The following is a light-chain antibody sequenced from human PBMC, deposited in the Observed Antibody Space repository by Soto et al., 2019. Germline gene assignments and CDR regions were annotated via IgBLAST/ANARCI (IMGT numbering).Light chain of an antibody. CDR2: LGS. Sequence: DIVVTQSPLSLPVTPGEPASISCRSSQSLLHSNGYNYLDWYLQKPGQSPPILIDLGSNRASGVPDRFSGSGSGTDFKLKISRVEAEDVGLYYCMQARQARLTFGQETKVEI. V-gene: IGKV2-28*01. J-gene: IGKJ1*01. CDR1: QSLLHSNGYNY. CDR3: MQARQARLT.